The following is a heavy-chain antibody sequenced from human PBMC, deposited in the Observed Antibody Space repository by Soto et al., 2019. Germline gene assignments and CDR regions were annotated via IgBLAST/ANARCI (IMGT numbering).Heavy chain of an antibody. J-gene: IGHJ3*01. CDR1: EYSFTRYT. D-gene: IGHD3-10*01. CDR3: ARDYSASGSHYNGRWAFDD. Sequence: EVQLVESGGGLVGPGGSLRLSCVASEYSFTRYTIYWVRQAPGKGLEWVSSISSSSSYIYYADSVKGRFTISRDNARTSVCLQMNSLRAEYTAVYYCARDYSASGSHYNGRWAFDDWGQGTEVTVSS. CDR2: ISSSSSYI. V-gene: IGHV3-21*02.